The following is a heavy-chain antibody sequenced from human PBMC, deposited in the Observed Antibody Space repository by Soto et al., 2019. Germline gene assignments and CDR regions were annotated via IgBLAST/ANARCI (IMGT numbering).Heavy chain of an antibody. J-gene: IGHJ4*02. V-gene: IGHV4-34*01. Sequence: PSETLSLTCAVYGGSFSRYYLTWTREPPGTGLEGIGEITHRGSTNYIPSLTSRVTISVDMSRDQFSLQLKAVTAADTAVYYCARHRDYDILPNYGKYYFDYWGQGALVTVSS. D-gene: IGHD3-9*01. CDR1: GGSFSRYY. CDR2: ITHRGST. CDR3: ARHRDYDILPNYGKYYFDY.